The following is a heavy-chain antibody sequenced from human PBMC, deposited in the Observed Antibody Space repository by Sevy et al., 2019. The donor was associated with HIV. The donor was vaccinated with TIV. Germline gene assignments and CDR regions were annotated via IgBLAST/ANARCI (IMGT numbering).Heavy chain of an antibody. J-gene: IGHJ3*02. CDR2: ISSSSYI. D-gene: IGHD3-3*01. Sequence: GGSLRLSCAASGFTFSSYSMNWVRQAPGKGLEWVSSISSSSYIYYADSVKGRFTISRDNAKNSLYLQMNSLRAEDTAVYYCANFWSGYSSHDAFDIWGQGTMVTVSS. CDR3: ANFWSGYSSHDAFDI. CDR1: GFTFSSYS. V-gene: IGHV3-21*01.